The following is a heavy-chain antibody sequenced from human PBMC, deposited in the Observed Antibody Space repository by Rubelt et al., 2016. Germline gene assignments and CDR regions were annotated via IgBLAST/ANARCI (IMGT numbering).Heavy chain of an antibody. CDR2: IIPIFGTA. D-gene: IGHD3-3*01. J-gene: IGHJ3*01. CDR3: AREFLEWSDAMDV. Sequence: QVQLVQSGAEVKKPGSSVKVSCKASGGTFSSYAISWVRQAPGQGLEWMGGIIPIFGTANYAQKFQGRVTITAAESTSTAYMERGSLRSEDAAVYCCAREFLEWSDAMDVWGQGTMVTVSS. CDR1: GGTFSSYA. V-gene: IGHV1-69*01.